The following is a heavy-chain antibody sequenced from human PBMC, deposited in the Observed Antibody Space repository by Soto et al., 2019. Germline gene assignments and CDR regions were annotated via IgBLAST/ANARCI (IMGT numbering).Heavy chain of an antibody. D-gene: IGHD3-22*01. CDR1: GFTFDDYA. Sequence: EVQLVESGGGLVQPGRSLRLSCAASGFTFDDYAMHWVRQAPGKGLEWVSGISWNSGSIGYADSVKGRFTISRDNAKNSLYLQMNSLRAEDTALYYCVKDMGYYYDSSGYHSWGQGTLVTVSS. V-gene: IGHV3-9*01. J-gene: IGHJ4*02. CDR3: VKDMGYYYDSSGYHS. CDR2: ISWNSGSI.